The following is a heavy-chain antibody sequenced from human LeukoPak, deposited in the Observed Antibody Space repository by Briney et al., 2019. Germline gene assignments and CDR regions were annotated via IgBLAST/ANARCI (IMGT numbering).Heavy chain of an antibody. CDR2: IYYSGST. D-gene: IGHD3-16*01. Sequence: SETLSLTCTVSGGSISSYYWSWIRQPPGKGLEWIGYIYYSGSTNYNPSLKSRVTISLDTSKNQFSLKLTSVTAADTAVYYCMSNFLQGGYYFDSWGQGNLVTVSS. CDR3: MSNFLQGGYYFDS. V-gene: IGHV4-59*08. CDR1: GGSISSYY. J-gene: IGHJ4*02.